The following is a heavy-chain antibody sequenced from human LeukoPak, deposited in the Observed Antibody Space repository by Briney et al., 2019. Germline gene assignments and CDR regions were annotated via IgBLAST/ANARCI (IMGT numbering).Heavy chain of an antibody. CDR1: GGTISNYY. J-gene: IGHJ4*02. D-gene: IGHD6-19*01. CDR2: IHYSGNT. Sequence: SETLSLTCTVSGGTISNYYWNWIRQPPGKGLEWVGYIHYSGNTKYNSSLKSRATTSVDTSKNQFSLKLSSVTAADTAVYYCARWYSSGWAFDYWGQGILVTVSS. V-gene: IGHV4-59*08. CDR3: ARWYSSGWAFDY.